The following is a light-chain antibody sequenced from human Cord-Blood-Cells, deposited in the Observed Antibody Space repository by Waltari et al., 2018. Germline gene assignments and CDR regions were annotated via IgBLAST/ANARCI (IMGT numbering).Light chain of an antibody. CDR2: VAS. Sequence: EIVLPHSPVTLSLSPGDRATLSSRANQSVSRRYLACYQQKPGQAPRPLIYVASSRANGIPDRFSGSGSGTDFTLNISRLEPEGDAVYYCQQYGSSALYMFGQGTKLEMK. CDR3: QQYGSSALYM. V-gene: IGKV3-20*01. CDR1: QSVSRRY. J-gene: IGKJ2*01.